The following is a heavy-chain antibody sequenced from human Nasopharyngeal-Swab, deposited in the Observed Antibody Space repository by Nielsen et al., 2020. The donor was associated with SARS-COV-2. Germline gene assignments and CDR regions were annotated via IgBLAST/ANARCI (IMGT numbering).Heavy chain of an antibody. V-gene: IGHV1-2*04. J-gene: IGHJ4*02. CDR2: INPNSGDT. D-gene: IGHD1-26*01. CDR1: GYTFTGYY. Sequence: ASVKVSCKTSGYTFTGYYLHWVRQAPGQGLEWMGWINPNSGDTNYAQKFQGWVTMTRDTSISTAYMELSRLRSDDTAVYYCARSGSYSNFDYWGQGTLVTVSS. CDR3: ARSGSYSNFDY.